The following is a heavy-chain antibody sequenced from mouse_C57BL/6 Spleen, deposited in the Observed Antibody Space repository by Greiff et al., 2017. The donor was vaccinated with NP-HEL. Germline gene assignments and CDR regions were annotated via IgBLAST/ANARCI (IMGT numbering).Heavy chain of an antibody. CDR2: IYPGDGDT. Sequence: VQLQQSGPELVKPGASVKISCKASGYAFSSSWMNWVKQRPGKGLEWIGRIYPGDGDTNYNGKFKGKATLTADKSSSPAYMQLSSLTSEDSAVYFCARNDYDWFAYWGQGTLVTVSA. D-gene: IGHD2-4*01. V-gene: IGHV1-82*01. J-gene: IGHJ3*01. CDR1: GYAFSSSW. CDR3: ARNDYDWFAY.